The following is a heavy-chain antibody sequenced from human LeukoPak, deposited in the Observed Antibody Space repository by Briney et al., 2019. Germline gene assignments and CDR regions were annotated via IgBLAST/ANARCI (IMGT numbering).Heavy chain of an antibody. CDR1: GYTFTGYY. J-gene: IGHJ6*03. CDR3: ARDRSMVRGLQPHVNYYYYYMDV. CDR2: IIPIFGTA. Sequence: ASVKVSCKASGYTFTGYYMHWVRQAPGQGLEWMGGIIPIFGTANYAQKFQGRVTITADKSTSTAYMELSSLRSEDTAVYYCARDRSMVRGLQPHVNYYYYYMDVWGKGTTVTVSS. D-gene: IGHD3-10*01. V-gene: IGHV1-69*06.